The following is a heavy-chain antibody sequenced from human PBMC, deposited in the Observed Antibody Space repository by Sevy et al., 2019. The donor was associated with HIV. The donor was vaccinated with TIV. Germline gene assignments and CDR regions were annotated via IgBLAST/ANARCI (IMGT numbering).Heavy chain of an antibody. J-gene: IGHJ4*02. Sequence: SETLSLTCTVSGDSITSYYWAWIRQPPGKGLEWIGNVHNGWSTNYNPSLKSRLTISVDTTNNQFSLKLGSVTVADTAVYFCARPHTSGWTRFEHWGQGILVTVSS. D-gene: IGHD6-19*01. V-gene: IGHV4-59*01. CDR1: GDSITSYY. CDR3: ARPHTSGWTRFEH. CDR2: VHNGWST.